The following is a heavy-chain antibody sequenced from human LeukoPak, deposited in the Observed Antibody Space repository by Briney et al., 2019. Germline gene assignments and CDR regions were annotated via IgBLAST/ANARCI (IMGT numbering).Heavy chain of an antibody. Sequence: PGGSLRLSCAASGFTFSSYGMHWVRQAPGKGLEWVAVISYDGSNKYYADSVKGRFTISRDNSKNTLYLQMNSLRAEDTAVYYCAKWIVADYYGMDVWGQGTTVTVSS. V-gene: IGHV3-30*18. CDR3: AKWIVADYYGMDV. CDR1: GFTFSSYG. J-gene: IGHJ6*02. D-gene: IGHD5-12*01. CDR2: ISYDGSNK.